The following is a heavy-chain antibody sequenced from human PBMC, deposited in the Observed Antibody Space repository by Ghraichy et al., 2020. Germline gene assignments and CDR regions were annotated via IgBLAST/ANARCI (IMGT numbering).Heavy chain of an antibody. J-gene: IGHJ1*01. CDR2: ISDTGTSI. D-gene: IGHD4-17*01. V-gene: IGHV3-48*02. CDR3: ARDSSRRLRITRPDL. CDR1: GFTLNNFD. Sequence: GSLRLSCAASGFTLNNFDMMWFRRAPGKGLEWVSYISDTGTSIYFATSVRGRFTIFRDNGNNSVYKQMAFLRDEDSAVYYCARDSSRRLRITRPDLWGQGTLVTVSS.